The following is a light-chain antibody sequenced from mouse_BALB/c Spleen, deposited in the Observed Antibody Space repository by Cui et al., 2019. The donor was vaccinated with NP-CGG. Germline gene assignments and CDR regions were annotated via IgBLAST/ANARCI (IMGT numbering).Light chain of an antibody. Sequence: QIVLIQSPAILSASPGEKVTMTCSASSSVSYMYRYQQKPGSSPKPWIYGTSILASGVPARFNASGSGTSYSLTITSMEAEDAATYYCQQYHSYPPTFGGGTKLEIK. J-gene: IGKJ2*01. V-gene: IGKV4-61*01. CDR1: SSVSY. CDR3: QQYHSYPPT. CDR2: GTS.